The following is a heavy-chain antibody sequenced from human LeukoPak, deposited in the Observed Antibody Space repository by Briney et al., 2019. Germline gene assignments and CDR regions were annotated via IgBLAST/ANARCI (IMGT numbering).Heavy chain of an antibody. CDR1: GFTFSDYW. D-gene: IGHD6-6*01. CDR2: IKQYGSQR. J-gene: IGHJ4*02. Sequence: GGSLRLSCTASGFTFSDYWMTWVRQAPGKGPEGVANIKQYGSQRYYVDSVRGRFTISSDNAKNSLFLQMNGLRAEDTAVYYCARRGGSSSRRSPIDYWGQGTLVTVSS. CDR3: ARRGGSSSRRSPIDY. V-gene: IGHV3-7*01.